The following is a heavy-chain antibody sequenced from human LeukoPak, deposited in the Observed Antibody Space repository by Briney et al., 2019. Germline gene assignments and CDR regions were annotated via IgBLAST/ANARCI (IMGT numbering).Heavy chain of an antibody. J-gene: IGHJ6*02. CDR3: ARGSAIVGATGYYNGMDV. CDR2: IGTAGDP. D-gene: IGHD1-26*01. CDR1: GFTFSNYD. V-gene: IGHV3-13*05. Sequence: PGGSLRLSCTASGFTFSNYDIHWVRQAPGKGLEWVSAIGTAGDPYYPGSVKGRFTISRENAKNSLYLQMNSLRAGDTAVYYCARGSAIVGATGYYNGMDVWGQGTTVTVSS.